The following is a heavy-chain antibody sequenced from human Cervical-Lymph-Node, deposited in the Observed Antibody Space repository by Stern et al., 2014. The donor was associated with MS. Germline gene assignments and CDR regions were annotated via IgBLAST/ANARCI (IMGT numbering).Heavy chain of an antibody. D-gene: IGHD4-17*01. CDR3: ARVALPYGDYGWFDP. J-gene: IGHJ5*02. CDR2: IFYSGSA. Sequence: QVQLQESGPGQVKPAQTLSLTCSVSGGSISSGGNFWGWIRQHPGKGLEWIGYIFYSGSAYYNPSLKSRVTISVDTSKNQFSLKLSSVTAADTGVYYCARVALPYGDYGWFDPWGQGTLVTVSS. V-gene: IGHV4-31*03. CDR1: GGSISSGGNF.